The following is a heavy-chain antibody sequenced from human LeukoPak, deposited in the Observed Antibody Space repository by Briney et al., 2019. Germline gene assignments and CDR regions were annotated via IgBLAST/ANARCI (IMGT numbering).Heavy chain of an antibody. J-gene: IGHJ4*02. V-gene: IGHV3-30*02. CDR2: IQYDGSEI. CDR3: ARESGAAKIGQMLNY. Sequence: GGSLRRSCAASGLMFSTSGMHWVRQPPGKGLEWVAFIQYDGSEIYYADSLKGRFSISRDNSKNTLYLQMNSLRAEDTAVFYCARESGAAKIGQMLNYWGQGTLVTVSS. CDR1: GLMFSTSG. D-gene: IGHD3-10*02.